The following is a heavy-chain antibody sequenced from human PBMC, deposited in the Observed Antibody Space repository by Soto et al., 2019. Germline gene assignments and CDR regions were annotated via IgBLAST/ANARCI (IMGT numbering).Heavy chain of an antibody. V-gene: IGHV4-34*01. CDR2: INHSGST. J-gene: IGHJ5*02. D-gene: IGHD6-6*01. Sequence: KPSETLSLTCAVYGGSFSGYYWSWIRQPPGKGLEWIGEINHSGSTNYNPSLKRRVTISVDTSKNQFSLKLSSVTAADTAVYYCAREGRKAARLQANWFDPWGQGTLVTVSS. CDR1: GGSFSGYY. CDR3: AREGRKAARLQANWFDP.